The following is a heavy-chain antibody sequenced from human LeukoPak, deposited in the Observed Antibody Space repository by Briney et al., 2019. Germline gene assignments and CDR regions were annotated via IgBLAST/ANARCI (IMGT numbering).Heavy chain of an antibody. V-gene: IGHV3-48*02. CDR1: GFPFSDYN. D-gene: IGHD1-26*01. J-gene: IGHJ4*02. Sequence: GALRLSCAASGFPFSDYNMNWVRQAPGKGLEWLSYISSTSNPIYYADSVKGRFTISRDNAKNSLCLQMNSLRDEDTAVYYCARAGVGARFEDYWGQGTLVTVSS. CDR2: ISSTSNPI. CDR3: ARAGVGARFEDY.